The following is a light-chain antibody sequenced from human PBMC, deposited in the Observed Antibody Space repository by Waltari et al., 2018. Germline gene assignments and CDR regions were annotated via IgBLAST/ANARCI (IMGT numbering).Light chain of an antibody. CDR1: QNSSRY. Sequence: DIQMTQSPSSLSASIGDRVTITCRPSQNSSRYLNWYQHEPGKAPKLLIHAASKFQSGVPARFSGSCSGTEFTLTISTLQPEDFAVYYCQQSYSSPPTFGRGTKVEIK. J-gene: IGKJ1*01. CDR3: QQSYSSPPT. CDR2: AAS. V-gene: IGKV1-39*01.